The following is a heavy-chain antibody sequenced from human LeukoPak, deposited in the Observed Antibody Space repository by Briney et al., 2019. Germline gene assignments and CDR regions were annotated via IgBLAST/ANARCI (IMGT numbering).Heavy chain of an antibody. CDR3: ARDPDILTGYDYFDY. J-gene: IGHJ4*02. D-gene: IGHD3-9*01. CDR1: GFTFSSYA. CDR2: ISYDGSNK. V-gene: IGHV3-30*04. Sequence: GGSLRLSCAASGFTFSSYAMHWVRQAPGKGLEWVAVISYDGSNKYYADSVKGRFTISRDNSKNTLYLQMNSLRADDTAVYYCARDPDILTGYDYFDYWGQGTLVTVSS.